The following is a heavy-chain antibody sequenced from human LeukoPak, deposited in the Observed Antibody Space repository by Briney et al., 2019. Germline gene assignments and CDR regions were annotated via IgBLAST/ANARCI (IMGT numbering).Heavy chain of an antibody. J-gene: IGHJ4*02. D-gene: IGHD2-21*02. Sequence: GASVKVSCKASGYTFTGYLLHWVRQAPGQGLEWMGCVYPNGGGTKFAQKFQGRVTMTRDTSISTAFMELISLTSDDTAVYYCAREGPDTTIKAFDYWGQGTLVTVSS. CDR1: GYTFTGYL. V-gene: IGHV1-2*02. CDR3: AREGPDTTIKAFDY. CDR2: VYPNGGGT.